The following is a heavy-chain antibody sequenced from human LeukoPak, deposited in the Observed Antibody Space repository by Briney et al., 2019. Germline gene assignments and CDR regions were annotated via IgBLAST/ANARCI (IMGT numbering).Heavy chain of an antibody. CDR1: GGFTSPYK. CDR3: AREWPAFDT. D-gene: IGHD5-24*01. CDR2: VYNSGFT. J-gene: IGHJ3*02. V-gene: IGHV4-4*08. Sequence: SETLSLTCTVSGGFTSPYKWSWIRQPPGKGLEWIGFVYNSGFTSYNPSLKSRLTISVDTSKNQFSLKLTSVTAADTAVYYCAREWPAFDTWGQGTMVTVSS.